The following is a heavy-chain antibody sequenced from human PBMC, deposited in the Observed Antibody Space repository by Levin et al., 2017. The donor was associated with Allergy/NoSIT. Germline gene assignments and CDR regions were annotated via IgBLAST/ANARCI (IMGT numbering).Heavy chain of an antibody. CDR1: GFTFSSYW. Sequence: LSLTCAASGFTFSSYWMSWVRQAPGKGLEWVANIKQDGSEKYYVDSVKGRFTISRDNAKNSLYLQMNSLRAEDTAVYYCARLIWGSYRRHFDYWGQGTLVTVSS. D-gene: IGHD3-16*02. CDR3: ARLIWGSYRRHFDY. V-gene: IGHV3-7*03. CDR2: IKQDGSEK. J-gene: IGHJ4*02.